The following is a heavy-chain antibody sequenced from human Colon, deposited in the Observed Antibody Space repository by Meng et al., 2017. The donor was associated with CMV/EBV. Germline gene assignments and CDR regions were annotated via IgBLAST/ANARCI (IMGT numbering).Heavy chain of an antibody. CDR3: TREGFDY. CDR1: GYTFTGYW. CDR2: IKPSTGDT. V-gene: IGHV1-2*06. J-gene: IGHJ4*02. Sequence: QVQLVQSGVEVKKPGTSVNLSCKASGYTFTGYWMHWVRQAPGQGLEWMGRIKPSTGDTNYAQNFQGRVTVTRDMSISTVYMEVNSLTSDDTAVYYCTREGFDYWGQGALVTVSS.